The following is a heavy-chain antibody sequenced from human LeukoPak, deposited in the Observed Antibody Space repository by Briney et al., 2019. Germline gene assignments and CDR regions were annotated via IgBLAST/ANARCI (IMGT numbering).Heavy chain of an antibody. J-gene: IGHJ4*02. CDR2: ISYDGSNK. CDR1: GFIFSDYA. CDR3: ATVQFLEWLPD. Sequence: GGSLRLSCAASGFIFSDYAMHWVRQAPGKGLEWVAVISYDGSNKYYADSVKGRFTISRDNSKNTLYLQMNSLRAEDTAVYYCATVQFLEWLPDWGQGILVTVSP. D-gene: IGHD3-3*01. V-gene: IGHV3-30-3*01.